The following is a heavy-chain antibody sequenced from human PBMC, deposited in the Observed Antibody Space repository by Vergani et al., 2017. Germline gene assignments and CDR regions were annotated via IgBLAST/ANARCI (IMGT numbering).Heavy chain of an antibody. Sequence: EVQVVESGGGLIKPGGSLRLSCVVSGITFKNACINWVRQAPGKGLEWIGRIRSKNDGGTADYAAPLKGRFTISRDDSKDSAFLLVNNLKTEDTAVYFCYTDYHDYWGQGTLVTVSS. J-gene: IGHJ4*02. D-gene: IGHD2-2*02. V-gene: IGHV3-15*01. CDR2: IRSKNDGGTA. CDR3: YTDYHDY. CDR1: GITFKNAC.